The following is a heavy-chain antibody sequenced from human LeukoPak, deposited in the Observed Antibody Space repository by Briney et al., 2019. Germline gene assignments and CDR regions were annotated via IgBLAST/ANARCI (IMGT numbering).Heavy chain of an antibody. CDR2: IIPIFGTA. D-gene: IGHD2-2*01. CDR3: ARAGKYQLLSYMDV. Sequence: GASVKVSCKASGGTFSSYAISWVRQAPGQGLEWMGGIIPIFGTANYAQKFQGRVTITADESTSTAYMELSSLRSEDTAVYYCARAGKYQLLSYMDVWGKGTTVTVSS. J-gene: IGHJ6*03. V-gene: IGHV1-69*13. CDR1: GGTFSSYA.